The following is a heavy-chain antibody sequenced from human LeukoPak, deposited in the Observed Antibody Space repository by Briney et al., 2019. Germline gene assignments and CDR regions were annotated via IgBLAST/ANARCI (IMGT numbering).Heavy chain of an antibody. Sequence: GASVKVSCKASGYTFTSYGISWVRQAPGQGLEWMGWISAYNGNTNYAQKLQGRVTMTTDTSTSTAYMELRSLRSDDTAAYYCARVFIAAAGTGNFDYWGQGTLVTVSS. D-gene: IGHD6-13*01. CDR3: ARVFIAAAGTGNFDY. CDR1: GYTFTSYG. J-gene: IGHJ4*02. CDR2: ISAYNGNT. V-gene: IGHV1-18*01.